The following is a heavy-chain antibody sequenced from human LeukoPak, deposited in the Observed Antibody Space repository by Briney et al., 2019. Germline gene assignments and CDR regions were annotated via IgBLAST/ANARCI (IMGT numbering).Heavy chain of an antibody. CDR1: GFTFSSYA. D-gene: IGHD7-27*01. J-gene: IGHJ4*02. CDR2: MSYDGKNK. Sequence: GGSLRLSCAASGFTFSSYAIHWVRQAPGKGLEWVVVMSYDGKNKYYADPVKGRFTISRDNSKNTLYLQMNSLRAEDTAVYYCATNWGLVDYWGQGTLVTVSS. CDR3: ATNWGLVDY. V-gene: IGHV3-30*04.